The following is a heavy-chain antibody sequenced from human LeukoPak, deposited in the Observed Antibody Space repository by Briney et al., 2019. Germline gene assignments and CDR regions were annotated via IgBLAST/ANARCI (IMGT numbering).Heavy chain of an antibody. V-gene: IGHV3-7*01. CDR2: VKYDGSEK. CDR1: GFTFSSYW. J-gene: IGHJ4*02. D-gene: IGHD6-13*01. CDR3: ARDIEAAGLFLDY. Sequence: GGSLRLSCAASGFTFSSYWMSWVRQAPGKGLEWVANVKYDGSEKYYVDSVKGRFAISRDNAKNSLYLQMNSLRAEDTAVYYCARDIEAAGLFLDYWGQGTLVTVSS.